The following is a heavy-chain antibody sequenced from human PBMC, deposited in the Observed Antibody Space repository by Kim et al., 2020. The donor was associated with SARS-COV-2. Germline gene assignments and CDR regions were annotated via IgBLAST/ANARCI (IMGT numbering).Heavy chain of an antibody. V-gene: IGHV4-31*02. CDR3: ARQPYESSGYYLFDY. D-gene: IGHD3-22*01. Sequence: PSLKSRGTRSVDTSKNQFSLKLSSVTAGDTAVYYCARQPYESSGYYLFDYWGQGTLVTVSS. J-gene: IGHJ4*02.